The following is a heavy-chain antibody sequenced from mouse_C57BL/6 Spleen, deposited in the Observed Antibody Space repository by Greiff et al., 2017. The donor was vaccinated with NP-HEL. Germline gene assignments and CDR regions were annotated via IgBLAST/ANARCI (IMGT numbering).Heavy chain of an antibody. V-gene: IGHV1-80*01. Sequence: VQLQQSGAELVKPGASVKISCKASGYAFSSYWMNWVKQRPGKGLEWIGQIYPGDGDTNYNGKFKGKATLTADKSSSTAYMQLSSLTSEDSAVYFCAREEKIYYDYPYAMDYWGQGTSVTVSS. CDR3: AREEKIYYDYPYAMDY. J-gene: IGHJ4*01. CDR2: IYPGDGDT. D-gene: IGHD2-4*01. CDR1: GYAFSSYW.